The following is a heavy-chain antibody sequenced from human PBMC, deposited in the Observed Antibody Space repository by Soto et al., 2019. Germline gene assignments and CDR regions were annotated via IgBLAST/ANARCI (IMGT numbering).Heavy chain of an antibody. V-gene: IGHV3-23*04. CDR1: GFTFSIYA. CDR2: ISGIGGTT. J-gene: IGHJ4*02. D-gene: IGHD2-2*01. Sequence: DVQLVESGGGLVQPGGSLILSCAASGFTFSIYAMNCVRQAPGQGLEWVSIISGIGGTTYYAASVKGRFTSSRDHSNNTLYLQMNRLRAEDTAVYYCAKHGDCRSTSCYFDYLAQVPLVTVSS. CDR3: AKHGDCRSTSCYFDY.